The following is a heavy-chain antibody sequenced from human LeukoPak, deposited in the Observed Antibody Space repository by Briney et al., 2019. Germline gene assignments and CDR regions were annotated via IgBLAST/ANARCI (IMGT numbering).Heavy chain of an antibody. V-gene: IGHV4-34*01. CDR3: ARGVGGYSGYDYGYYYYYMDV. D-gene: IGHD5-12*01. CDR1: GGSFSGYY. Sequence: SETLSLTCAVYGGSFSGYYWSWTRQPPGKGLEWIGEINHSGSTNYNPSLKSRVTISVDTSKNQFSLKLSSVTAADTAVYYCARGVGGYSGYDYGYYYYYMDVWGKGTTVTVSS. J-gene: IGHJ6*03. CDR2: INHSGST.